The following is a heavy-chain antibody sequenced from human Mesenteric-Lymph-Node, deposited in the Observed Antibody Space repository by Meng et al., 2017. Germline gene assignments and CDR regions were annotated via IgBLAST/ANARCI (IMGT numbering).Heavy chain of an antibody. CDR3: AKDIYRGGDAFDI. D-gene: IGHD2-2*02. V-gene: IGHV3-9*01. J-gene: IGHJ3*02. CDR1: GFTFDDYG. Sequence: SLKISCAASGFTFDDYGMSWVRQAPGKGLEWVSGISWNSGSIGYADSVKGRFTISRDNAKNSLYLQMNSLRAEDTALYYCAKDIYRGGDAFDIWGQGTMVTVSS. CDR2: ISWNSGSI.